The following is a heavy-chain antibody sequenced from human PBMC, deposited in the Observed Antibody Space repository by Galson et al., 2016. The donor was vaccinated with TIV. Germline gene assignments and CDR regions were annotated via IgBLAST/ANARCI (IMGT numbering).Heavy chain of an antibody. V-gene: IGHV1-69*06. J-gene: IGHJ3*02. Sequence: SVKVSCKASGGTFSNYAITWVRQAPGQGLEWMGRILPIYGTTVYAQTFQDRLTLTAERSTGTANMELSSLRSEDTAMYYCARGSPYGWSSPGIFDIWGQGTQVTVSS. CDR3: ARGSPYGWSSPGIFDI. CDR2: ILPIYGTT. D-gene: IGHD3-10*01. CDR1: GGTFSNYA.